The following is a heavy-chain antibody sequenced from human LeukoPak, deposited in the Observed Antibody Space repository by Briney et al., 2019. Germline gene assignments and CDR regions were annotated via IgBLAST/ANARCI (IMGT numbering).Heavy chain of an antibody. D-gene: IGHD6-19*01. Sequence: GESLKIYWKGSGYNFTNNWIGWGRQMPGKGLGWMGLLYPGAYDTRYSPSLQGHVTISAGKPISPAYLQRSTLKASDTAMYYCARRLYSSGWYWFAPWGQGTLVTVSS. CDR1: GYNFTNNW. CDR2: LYPGAYDT. CDR3: ARRLYSSGWYWFAP. J-gene: IGHJ5*02. V-gene: IGHV5-51*01.